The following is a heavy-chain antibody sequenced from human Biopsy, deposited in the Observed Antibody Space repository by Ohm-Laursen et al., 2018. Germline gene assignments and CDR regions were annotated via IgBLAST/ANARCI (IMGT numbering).Heavy chain of an antibody. CDR2: INHRGST. CDR3: ARAVDYYDPYYYYGLDV. CDR1: GGSVSSGGFY. J-gene: IGHJ6*02. Sequence: SDTLSLTCTVSGGSVSSGGFYWSWIRQHPGKGLEWIGEINHRGSTNYNPSLKSRVTISVDTSKNQFSLKLRSVTAADTAVYYCARAVDYYDPYYYYGLDVWGQGTTVTVSS. V-gene: IGHV4-61*08. D-gene: IGHD3-16*01.